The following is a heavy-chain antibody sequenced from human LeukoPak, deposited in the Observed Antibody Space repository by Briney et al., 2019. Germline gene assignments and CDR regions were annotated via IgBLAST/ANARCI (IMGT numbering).Heavy chain of an antibody. V-gene: IGHV3-7*01. CDR1: GFTFSTYW. D-gene: IGHD2-2*01. CDR2: IKQDGGEK. CDR3: ASPYCSSTSCSTLHDY. J-gene: IGHJ4*02. Sequence: GGSLRLSCAASGFTFSTYWMNWVRQAPGKGLEWVANIKQDGGEKYYVDSVKGRFTISRDNAKSSLYLQMNSLRAEDTAVYYCASPYCSSTSCSTLHDYWAREPWSPSPQ.